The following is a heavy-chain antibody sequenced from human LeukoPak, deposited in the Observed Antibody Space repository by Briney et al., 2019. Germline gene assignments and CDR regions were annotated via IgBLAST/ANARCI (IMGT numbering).Heavy chain of an antibody. CDR1: GFTFSSYS. CDR3: AKGSMAYYDSRDSTLFDS. CDR2: IGGSSRSI. Sequence: GGSLRLSCAASGFTFSSYSMNWVRQAPGKGLEWVSSIGGSSRSIYYTDSVKGRFTISRDNAKNSLYLQMNSLRVEDTATYYCAKGSMAYYDSRDSTLFDSWGQGTLVTVSS. V-gene: IGHV3-21*04. J-gene: IGHJ4*02. D-gene: IGHD3-22*01.